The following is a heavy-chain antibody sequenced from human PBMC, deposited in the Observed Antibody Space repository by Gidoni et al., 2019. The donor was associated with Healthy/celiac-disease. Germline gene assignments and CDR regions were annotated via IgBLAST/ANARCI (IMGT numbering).Heavy chain of an antibody. V-gene: IGHV3-48*01. CDR1: ACTFSSYS. Sequence: VHLVESGGGLVQPGVSLRLSCAASACTFSSYSMNWVRQAPGKGLEWVAYIRSSSSTIYDADSGKGRCTISRDNAKNSLYLQRNSRRAEDTAVYDCARDPSLRGADWYFDLWGRGTLVTVSS. J-gene: IGHJ2*01. D-gene: IGHD4-17*01. CDR3: ARDPSLRGADWYFDL. CDR2: IRSSSSTI.